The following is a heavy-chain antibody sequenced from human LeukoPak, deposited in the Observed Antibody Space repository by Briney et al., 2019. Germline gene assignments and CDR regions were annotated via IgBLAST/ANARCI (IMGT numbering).Heavy chain of an antibody. V-gene: IGHV3-21*06. CDR3: ARVRCSRGTCYLDY. CDR1: GFTFSGFY. D-gene: IGHD2-15*01. CDR2: ISGSTIYI. J-gene: IGHJ4*02. Sequence: GGSLRLSCAASGFTFSGFYMNWVRQAPGKGLEWVSTISGSTIYIYYADSVKGRFTISRDIAKNSLSLQMNSLRAEDTAVYYCARVRCSRGTCYLDYWGQGTLVTVSS.